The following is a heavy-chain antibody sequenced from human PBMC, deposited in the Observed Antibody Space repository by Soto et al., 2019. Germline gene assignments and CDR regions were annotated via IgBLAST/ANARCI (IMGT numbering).Heavy chain of an antibody. CDR1: GGSISSYY. D-gene: IGHD3-16*01. CDR2: IYYSGST. J-gene: IGHJ4*02. V-gene: IGHV4-59*01. CDR3: AGEPEYFGGVIFDI. Sequence: SETLSLTCTVSGGSISSYYWSWIRQPPGKGLEWIGYIYYSGSTNYNPSLKSRVTISVDTSKNQFSLKLSSVTAADTAVYYCAGEPEYFGGVIFDIWGQGTLVTVSS.